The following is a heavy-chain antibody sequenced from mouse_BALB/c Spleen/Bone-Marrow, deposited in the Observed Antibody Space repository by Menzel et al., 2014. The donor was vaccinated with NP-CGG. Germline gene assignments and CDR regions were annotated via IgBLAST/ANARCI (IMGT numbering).Heavy chain of an antibody. J-gene: IGHJ3*01. CDR2: IDPANGNT. D-gene: IGHD2-4*01. V-gene: IGHV14-3*02. CDR1: GFNIKDTY. Sequence: EVKLQESGAELVKPGASVKLSCTASGFNIKDTYMHWVKQRPEQGLEWIGRIDPANGNTKYDPKFQGKATITADTSSNTAYLQLSSLTSEDTAVYYCAVYDCEGFAYWGQGTLVTVSA. CDR3: AVYDCEGFAY.